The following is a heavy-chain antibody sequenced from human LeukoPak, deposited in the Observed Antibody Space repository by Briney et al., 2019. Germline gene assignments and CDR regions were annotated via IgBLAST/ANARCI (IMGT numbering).Heavy chain of an antibody. J-gene: IGHJ4*02. CDR3: AKPAVQGSAAHFDY. V-gene: IGHV3-30*18. D-gene: IGHD2-2*01. CDR2: ISYDGSNK. Sequence: GGSLRFSCAASGFTFSSYGMHWVRQAPGKGLEWVAVISYDGSNKYYAGSVKGRFTISRDNSKNTLYLQMNSLRAEDTAVYYCAKPAVQGSAAHFDYWGQGTLVTVSS. CDR1: GFTFSSYG.